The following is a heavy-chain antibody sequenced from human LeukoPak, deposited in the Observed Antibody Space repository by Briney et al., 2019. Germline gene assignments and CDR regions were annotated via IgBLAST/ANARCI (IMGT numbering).Heavy chain of an antibody. CDR1: GGSFSGYY. J-gene: IGHJ4*02. V-gene: IGHV4-34*01. D-gene: IGHD5-18*01. Sequence: PSETLSLTCAVYGGSFSGYYWSWIRQPPGKGLEWIGEINHSGSTNYNPSLKSRVSISMDTSKNQFSLKLSSVTAADTALYYCARLDTVGGGDFWGQGTLVTVSS. CDR2: INHSGST. CDR3: ARLDTVGGGDF.